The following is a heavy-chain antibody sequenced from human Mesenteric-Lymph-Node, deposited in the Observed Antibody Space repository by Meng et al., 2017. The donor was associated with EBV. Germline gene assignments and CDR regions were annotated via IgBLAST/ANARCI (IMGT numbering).Heavy chain of an antibody. J-gene: IGHJ4*02. V-gene: IGHV3-33*01. CDR1: GFTFSTYG. CDR3: ARDFGGSTSRPTALFDY. CDR2: IWYDESNE. Sequence: QVQLVESGXGVVQPGRSLTLSCAASGFTFSTYGMHWVRQAPGKGLEWVAVIWYDESNEYYADSVKGRFTVSRDNIKNTLYLQMNSLRAEDTAVYYCARDFGGSTSRPTALFDYWGQGTLVTVSS. D-gene: IGHD3-3*01.